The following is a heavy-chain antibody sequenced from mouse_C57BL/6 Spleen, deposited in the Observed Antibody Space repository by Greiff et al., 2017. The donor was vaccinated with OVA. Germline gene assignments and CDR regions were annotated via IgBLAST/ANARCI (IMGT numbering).Heavy chain of an antibody. CDR1: GFTFTDYY. D-gene: IGHD2-10*02. J-gene: IGHJ1*03. V-gene: IGHV7-3*01. Sequence: EVQLVESGGGLVQPGGSLSLSCAASGFTFTDYYMSWVRQPPGKALAWLGFIRNKANGYTTEYSASVKGRFTISRDNSQSILYLQMNALRAEDSATYYCARSPYGNYRYFDVWGTGTTVTVSS. CDR2: IRNKANGYTT. CDR3: ARSPYGNYRYFDV.